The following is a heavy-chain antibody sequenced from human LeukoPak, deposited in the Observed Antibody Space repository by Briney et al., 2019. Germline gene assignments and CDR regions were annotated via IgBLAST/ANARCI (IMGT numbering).Heavy chain of an antibody. D-gene: IGHD3-16*01. V-gene: IGHV3-23*01. Sequence: GGSLRLSCAASGFTFSSYAMRWVRQAAGKGLEGVSTVSNSRGSTYFADSVKGRFTVSRENSKNTVYLQMNSLRAEDTAVYYCAKEISNPSMGAADYWGQGTLVTVSS. CDR2: VSNSRGST. J-gene: IGHJ4*02. CDR3: AKEISNPSMGAADY. CDR1: GFTFSSYA.